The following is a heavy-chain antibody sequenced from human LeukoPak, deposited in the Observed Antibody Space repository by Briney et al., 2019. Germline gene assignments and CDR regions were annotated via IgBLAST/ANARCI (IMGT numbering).Heavy chain of an antibody. CDR1: GFPFSSYS. CDR2: ISSSASYI. J-gene: IGHJ4*02. D-gene: IGHD3-9*01. V-gene: IGHV3-21*01. Sequence: PGGSLRLSCAASGFPFSSYSMNWVRQAPGKGLEWVSSISSSASYIYYADSMKGRVSISRDNARDSLYLHLNSLRVEDTVMYYCARDRTGTPYYDSLTGYPDYWGQGTLVTVSS. CDR3: ARDRTGTPYYDSLTGYPDY.